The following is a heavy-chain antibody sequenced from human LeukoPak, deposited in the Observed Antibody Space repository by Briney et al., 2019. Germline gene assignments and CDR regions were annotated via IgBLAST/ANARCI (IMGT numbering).Heavy chain of an antibody. D-gene: IGHD3-10*01. Sequence: SETLSLTCTVSGGSISSHYWSWIRQPPGKGLEWIGYIYDSGSINYNPSLKSRVTISVDTSKNQFSLKLSSVTAADTAVYYCARRAWSYYYFDYWGQGTLVTVSS. CDR3: ARRAWSYYYFDY. CDR1: GGSISSHY. CDR2: IYDSGSI. J-gene: IGHJ4*02. V-gene: IGHV4-59*08.